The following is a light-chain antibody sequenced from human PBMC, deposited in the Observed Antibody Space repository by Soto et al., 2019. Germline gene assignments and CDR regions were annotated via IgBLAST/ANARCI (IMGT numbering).Light chain of an antibody. J-gene: IGKJ4*01. CDR1: QNFGSSY. V-gene: IGKV3-20*01. CDR2: GAS. Sequence: EIVLTQSPGTLSLSPGQRATLSCRASQNFGSSYLAWYQQKPGQAPRLLIYGASSRATGIPDRFSGGRSGTEFTFTISSLQSEDFAVYYCQQYNVWPLTFGGGTKVDIK. CDR3: QQYNVWPLT.